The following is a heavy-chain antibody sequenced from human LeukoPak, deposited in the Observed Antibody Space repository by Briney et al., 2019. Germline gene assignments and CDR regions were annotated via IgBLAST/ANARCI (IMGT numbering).Heavy chain of an antibody. CDR2: IYYSGST. V-gene: IGHV4-39*01. CDR3: ARHPFYVTFGGVSAPNWFDP. CDR1: GGSISSSSYY. D-gene: IGHD3-16*01. Sequence: SETLSLTCTVSGGSISSSSYYWGWIRQPPGKGLEWIGSIYYSGSTYYNPSLKSRVTISVDTSKNQFSLKLSSVTAADTAVYYCARHPFYVTFGGVSAPNWFDPWGQGTLVTVSS. J-gene: IGHJ5*02.